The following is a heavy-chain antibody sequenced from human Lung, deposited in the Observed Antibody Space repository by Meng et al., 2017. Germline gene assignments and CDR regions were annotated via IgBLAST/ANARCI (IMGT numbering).Heavy chain of an antibody. V-gene: IGHV4-34*01. J-gene: IGHJ4*02. CDR1: GGSFSDYY. Sequence: QVLLQQWVAGLLQPSATLSLPCVVSGGSFSDYYWGWIRQPPGKGLEWIGEINHSGSTNYNPSLESRATISVDTSQNNLSLKLSSVTAADSAVYYCARGPTTMAHDFDYWGQGTLVTVSS. CDR3: ARGPTTMAHDFDY. D-gene: IGHD4-11*01. CDR2: INHSGST.